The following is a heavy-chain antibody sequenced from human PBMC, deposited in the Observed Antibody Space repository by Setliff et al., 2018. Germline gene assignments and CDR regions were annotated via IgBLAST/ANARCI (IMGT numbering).Heavy chain of an antibody. CDR3: AGNNAHLEWLFAWFDP. CDR1: GGSISSHY. D-gene: IGHD3-3*01. J-gene: IGHJ5*02. Sequence: SETLSLTCTVSGGSISSHYWSWIRQPPGKGLEWIGSIYYSGSTYYNPSLKSRVTISVDTSKNQFSLKLSSVTAADTAVYYCAGNNAHLEWLFAWFDPWGQGTLVTVSS. V-gene: IGHV4-59*11. CDR2: IYYSGST.